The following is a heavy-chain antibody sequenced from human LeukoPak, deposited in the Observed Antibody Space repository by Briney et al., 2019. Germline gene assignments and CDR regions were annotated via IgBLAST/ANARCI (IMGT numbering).Heavy chain of an antibody. Sequence: ASVKVSCKASGYTFTSYDINWVRQATGQGLEWMGWMNPNSGNTGYAQKFQGRVTMTRNTSISTAYMELSGLRSEDTAVYYCARISTYSRYFDLWGRGTLVTVSS. CDR2: MNPNSGNT. D-gene: IGHD2-15*01. V-gene: IGHV1-8*01. CDR1: GYTFTSYD. CDR3: ARISTYSRYFDL. J-gene: IGHJ2*01.